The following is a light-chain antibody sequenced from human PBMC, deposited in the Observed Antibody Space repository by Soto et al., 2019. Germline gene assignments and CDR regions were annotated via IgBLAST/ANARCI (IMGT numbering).Light chain of an antibody. CDR2: DAS. J-gene: IGKJ1*01. V-gene: IGKV1-5*01. Sequence: TQSPSTLSASVGDRVTITCRASQSISSWLAWYQQKPGKAPKLLIYDASSLESGVPSRFSGSGSGTEFTLTISSLQPDDFATYYCQQYNSYPTFGQGTKVDSK. CDR1: QSISSW. CDR3: QQYNSYPT.